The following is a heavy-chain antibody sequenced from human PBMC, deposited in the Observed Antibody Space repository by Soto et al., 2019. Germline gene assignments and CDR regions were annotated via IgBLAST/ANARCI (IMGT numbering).Heavy chain of an antibody. J-gene: IGHJ4*02. CDR1: GGTFSSYA. CDR3: VRGKLSFEPDY. V-gene: IGHV1-69*13. D-gene: IGHD3-10*01. Sequence: ASVKVSCKASGGTFSSYAISWVRQAPGQGLEWMGGIIPIFGTANYAQKFQGRVTITADESTSTAYMELSSLRSEDTAVYYCVRGKLSFEPDYWGQGTLVTVSS. CDR2: IIPIFGTA.